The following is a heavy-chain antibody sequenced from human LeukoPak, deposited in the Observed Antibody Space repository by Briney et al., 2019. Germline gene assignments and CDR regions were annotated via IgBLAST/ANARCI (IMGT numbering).Heavy chain of an antibody. D-gene: IGHD6-13*01. V-gene: IGHV3-7*03. J-gene: IGHJ4*02. CDR2: IKQDGSEK. CDR1: GFTFSSYW. Sequence: GGSLRLSCAASGFTFSSYWMSWVRQAPGKGLEWVANIKQDGSEKYYLDSVKGRFTISRDNAKNSLYLQMNSLRAEDTALYYCANSRSSRDPFDYWGQGTLVTVSS. CDR3: ANSRSSRDPFDY.